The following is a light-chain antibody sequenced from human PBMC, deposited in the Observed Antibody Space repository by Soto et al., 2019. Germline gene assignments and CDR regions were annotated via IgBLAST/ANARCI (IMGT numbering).Light chain of an antibody. CDR2: GGS. Sequence: DIQMTQSPSSVSASVGDRVTITCRASQHINIYLTWYQKRPGKAPKLLIYGGSTLQPGVPSRFSGSGSGTEFTLTISILQPEDFATYHCLLTSSFPFTFGGGTKVEIK. CDR1: QHINIY. CDR3: LLTSSFPFT. V-gene: IGKV1-12*02. J-gene: IGKJ4*02.